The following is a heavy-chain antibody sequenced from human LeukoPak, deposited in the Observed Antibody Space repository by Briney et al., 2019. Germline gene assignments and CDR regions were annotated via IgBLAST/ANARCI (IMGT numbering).Heavy chain of an antibody. CDR1: GDSVSSNSAA. Sequence: SQTLSLTCAISGDSVSSNSAAWSWIRQSPSRGLEWLGRAYYRSKWYNNYAVSVKSRITINPDTSKNQFSLQLSSVTAADTAVYYCARARRRGYGYWGQGTLVTVSS. CDR2: AYYRSKWYN. V-gene: IGHV6-1*01. CDR3: ARARRRGYGY. J-gene: IGHJ4*02. D-gene: IGHD3-3*01.